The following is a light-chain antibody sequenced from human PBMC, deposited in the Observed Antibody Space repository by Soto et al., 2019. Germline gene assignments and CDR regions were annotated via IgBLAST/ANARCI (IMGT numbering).Light chain of an antibody. Sequence: QSVLTQPASVSGSPGQSITISCTGTSSDVGSYNLVSWYQQHPGKAPKLMIYEGSKRPSGVSNRFSGSKSGNTASLTISGLQAEDEADYYCCSYAGSSLYVFXTGTKLTVL. J-gene: IGLJ1*01. V-gene: IGLV2-23*01. CDR2: EGS. CDR1: SSDVGSYNL. CDR3: CSYAGSSLYV.